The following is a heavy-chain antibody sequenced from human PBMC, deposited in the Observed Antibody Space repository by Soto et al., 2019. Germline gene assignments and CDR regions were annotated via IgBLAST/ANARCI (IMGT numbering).Heavy chain of an antibody. J-gene: IGHJ6*02. CDR1: GGTFSSYA. D-gene: IGHD2-15*01. CDR2: IIPIFGTA. V-gene: IGHV1-69*01. Sequence: QVQLVQSGAEVKKPGSSVKVSCKASGGTFSSYAISWVRQAPGQGLEWMGGIIPIFGTANYAQKFQGRVTITADESTSTAYMELSSLRSEDTAVYYCARAIVVVVAAIPYYYGMVVWGQGTTVTVSS. CDR3: ARAIVVVVAAIPYYYGMVV.